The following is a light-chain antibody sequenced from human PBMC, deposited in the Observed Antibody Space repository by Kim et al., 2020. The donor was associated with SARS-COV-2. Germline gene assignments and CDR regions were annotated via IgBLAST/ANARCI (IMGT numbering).Light chain of an antibody. J-gene: IGKJ4*01. CDR3: QQYGRAPGLT. V-gene: IGKV3-20*01. Sequence: EIVLTQSPGTLSLSPGERATLSCRASQSVSSNYLAWYQQKPDQAPRLIIYGASNRATGIPDRFSGSGSGTDFTLSISRLEPEDFAVYYCQQYGRAPGLTFGGGTKVDIK. CDR2: GAS. CDR1: QSVSSNY.